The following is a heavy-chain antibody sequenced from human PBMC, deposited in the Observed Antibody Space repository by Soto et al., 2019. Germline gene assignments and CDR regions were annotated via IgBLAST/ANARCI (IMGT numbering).Heavy chain of an antibody. CDR1: GYTFTSYY. D-gene: IGHD2-15*01. J-gene: IGHJ4*02. V-gene: IGHV1-46*01. CDR3: ARGSVLHCSGGSCYPYYFDY. Sequence: ASVKVSCKASGYTFTSYYMHWVRQAPGQGLEWMGIINPSGGTANYAQKFQGRVTITADESTSTAYMELSSLRSEDTAVYYCARGSVLHCSGGSCYPYYFDYWGQGTLVTVSS. CDR2: INPSGGTA.